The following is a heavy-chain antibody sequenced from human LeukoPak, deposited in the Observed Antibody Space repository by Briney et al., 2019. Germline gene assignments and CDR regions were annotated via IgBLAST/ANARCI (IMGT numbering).Heavy chain of an antibody. CDR3: ARDLRYRSSTSCYGKYYYYYGMDV. CDR2: IYTSGST. D-gene: IGHD2-2*01. Sequence: PSETLSLTCTVSGGSISSYYWSWIRQPAGKGLEWIGRIYTSGSTNYNPSLKSRVTMSVDTSKNQFSLKLSSVTAADTAVYYCARDLRYRSSTSCYGKYYYYYGMDVWGQGTTVTVSS. J-gene: IGHJ6*02. CDR1: GGSISSYY. V-gene: IGHV4-4*07.